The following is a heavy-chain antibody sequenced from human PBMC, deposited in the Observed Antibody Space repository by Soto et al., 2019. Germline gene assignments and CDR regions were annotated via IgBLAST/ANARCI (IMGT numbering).Heavy chain of an antibody. V-gene: IGHV4-31*03. D-gene: IGHD3-10*01. J-gene: IGHJ2*01. CDR3: ARIVEMVRGVTLDWYFDL. CDR2: IYYSGST. Sequence: QVQLQESGPGLVKPSQTLSLTCTVSGGSISSGGYYWSWIRQHPGTGLEWIGYIYYSGSTYYNPSLKSRATISVDTSKNQFSLKLSSVTAADTAVYYCARIVEMVRGVTLDWYFDLWGRGTLVTVSS. CDR1: GGSISSGGYY.